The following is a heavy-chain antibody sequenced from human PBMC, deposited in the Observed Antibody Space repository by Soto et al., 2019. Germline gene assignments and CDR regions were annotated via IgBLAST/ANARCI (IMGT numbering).Heavy chain of an antibody. CDR2: INPNSGGT. D-gene: IGHD5-18*01. CDR1: GYTFTGYY. CDR3: ARGGGKDTAMVDGMDV. J-gene: IGHJ6*02. Sequence: ASEVSCKASGYTFTGYYMHWVRQAPGQGLEWMGWINPNSGGTNYAQKFQGWVTMTRDTSISTAYMELSRLRSDDTAVYYCARGGGKDTAMVDGMDVWGQGTTVTVSS. V-gene: IGHV1-2*04.